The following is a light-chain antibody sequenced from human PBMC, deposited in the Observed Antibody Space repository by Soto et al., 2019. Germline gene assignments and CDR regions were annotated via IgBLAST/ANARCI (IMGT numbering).Light chain of an antibody. Sequence: DIQMTQSPSTLSASVGDRVTITCRASQSISSWLAWYQQKPGKAPKVLIFDASSLESGVPSRFSGTESGTEFTLTISSLRPDDFATYYCQQYNDYSAWTFGQGTRWIS. CDR3: QQYNDYSAWT. CDR2: DAS. J-gene: IGKJ1*01. CDR1: QSISSW. V-gene: IGKV1-5*01.